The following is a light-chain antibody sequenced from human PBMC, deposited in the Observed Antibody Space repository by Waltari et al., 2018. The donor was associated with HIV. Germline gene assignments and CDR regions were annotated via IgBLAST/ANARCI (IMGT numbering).Light chain of an antibody. CDR2: DVS. V-gene: IGLV2-23*02. J-gene: IGLJ3*02. CDR3: CSYAGSRTWV. CDR1: SSDIGGYNY. Sequence: QSALTQPASVSGSPGPSITISCTGTSSDIGGYNYVSWYQQHPGKAPKLMIYDVSNRPSGVSNRFSGSKSGNTASLTISGLQAEDETDYYCCSYAGSRTWVFGGGTKLTVL.